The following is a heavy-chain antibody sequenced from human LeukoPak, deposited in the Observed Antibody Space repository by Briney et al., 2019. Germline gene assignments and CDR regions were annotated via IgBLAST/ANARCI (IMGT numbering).Heavy chain of an antibody. Sequence: SETLSLTCTVSGGSISSGDYYWSWIRQPPGKGLEWIGYIYYSGSTYYNPSLKSRVTISVDTSKNQFSLKLSSVTAADTAVYYCVYDFWSGYSTYYYYYYMDVWGKGTTVTVSS. CDR1: GGSISSGDYY. J-gene: IGHJ6*03. CDR2: IYYSGST. CDR3: VYDFWSGYSTYYYYYYMDV. D-gene: IGHD3-3*01. V-gene: IGHV4-30-4*08.